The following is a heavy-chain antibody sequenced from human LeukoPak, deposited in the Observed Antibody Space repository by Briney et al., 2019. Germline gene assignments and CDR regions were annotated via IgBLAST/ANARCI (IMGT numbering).Heavy chain of an antibody. CDR2: INPNSGGT. D-gene: IGHD4-17*01. Sequence: GASVKVSCKASGYTFTGYYMHWVRQAPGQGLASMGWINPNSGGTNYAQKFQGRVTMTRDTSISTAYMELSRLRSDDTAVYYCARPLYGDYGWFDPWGQGTLVTVSS. CDR3: ARPLYGDYGWFDP. J-gene: IGHJ5*02. CDR1: GYTFTGYY. V-gene: IGHV1-2*02.